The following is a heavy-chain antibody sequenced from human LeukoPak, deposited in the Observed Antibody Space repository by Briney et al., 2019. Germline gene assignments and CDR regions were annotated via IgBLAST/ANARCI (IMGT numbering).Heavy chain of an antibody. Sequence: GESLKISCRGSGYSFTSYWIGWVRQMPGDGLEWMGIIYPGDSNTRYSPSFQGQVTISADKSISTAYLQWSSLKASDTAMYYCASGRTYCGGDCQNDAFDIWGPGTMVTVSS. J-gene: IGHJ3*02. CDR3: ASGRTYCGGDCQNDAFDI. CDR2: IYPGDSNT. V-gene: IGHV5-51*01. D-gene: IGHD2-21*02. CDR1: GYSFTSYW.